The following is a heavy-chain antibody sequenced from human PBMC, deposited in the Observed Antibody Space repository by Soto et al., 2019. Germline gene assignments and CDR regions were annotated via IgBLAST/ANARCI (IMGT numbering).Heavy chain of an antibody. V-gene: IGHV3-21*02. CDR3: ARDPSEGRVGNWFES. CDR2: ISSSTSYV. J-gene: IGHJ5*01. D-gene: IGHD2-2*01. CDR1: GFAFSRYG. Sequence: EVQLVESGGGLVKPGGSLRLSCAASGFAFSRYGMNWLRQAPGKGLEWVASISSSTSYVYYADSVKGRSSTSRANAKNILYLEMYGLRTEDTAVYYCARDPSEGRVGNWFESWGQGTLVTVSS.